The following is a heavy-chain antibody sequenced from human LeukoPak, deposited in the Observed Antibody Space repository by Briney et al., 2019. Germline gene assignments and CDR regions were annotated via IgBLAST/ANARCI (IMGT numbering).Heavy chain of an antibody. J-gene: IGHJ4*02. CDR2: ISTTGDFI. CDR1: GFTFTTYS. D-gene: IGHD3-22*01. CDR3: AKGVRRSSDYSSPVDY. Sequence: GGSPRLSCVASGFTFTTYSMNWVRLAPGKGLEWVSSISTTGDFIHYADSVKGRFTISRDNAKNSLYLQMNSLRAEDTAVYYCAKGVRRSSDYSSPVDYWGQGTLVTVSS. V-gene: IGHV3-21*04.